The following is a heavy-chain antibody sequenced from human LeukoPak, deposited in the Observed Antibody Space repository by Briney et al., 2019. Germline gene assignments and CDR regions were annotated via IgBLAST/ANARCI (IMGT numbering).Heavy chain of an antibody. V-gene: IGHV1-2*02. D-gene: IGHD6-19*01. CDR2: INPNTGGT. CDR3: ARDQRYIAVAGYDAFDI. J-gene: IGHJ3*02. CDR1: GYTFTAYY. Sequence: ASVTVSCKSSGYTFTAYYMHWVRQAPGQGLEWMGCINPNTGGTISAQKLQGRVTMTRDTSISTAYMEVSRLRSDDTAVYYCARDQRYIAVAGYDAFDIWGQGTMVTVSS.